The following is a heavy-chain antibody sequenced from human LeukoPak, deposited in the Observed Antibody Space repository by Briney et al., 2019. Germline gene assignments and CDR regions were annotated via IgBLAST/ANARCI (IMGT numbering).Heavy chain of an antibody. Sequence: PSETLSLTCTVSGGSISRGSYYWSWIRQPAGKGLEWIGRIYSSGSTNYNPSLKSRVTISVDTSENHFSLKLSSVTAADTAVYYCARGTISMDVWGRGTTVTISS. CDR3: ARGTISMDV. CDR1: GGSISRGSYY. D-gene: IGHD3-9*01. J-gene: IGHJ6*03. CDR2: IYSSGST. V-gene: IGHV4-61*02.